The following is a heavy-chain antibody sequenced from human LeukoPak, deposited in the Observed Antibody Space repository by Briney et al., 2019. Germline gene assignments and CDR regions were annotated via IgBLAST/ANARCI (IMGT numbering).Heavy chain of an antibody. CDR1: GFTVSSNY. V-gene: IGHV4-34*01. CDR2: INHSGST. J-gene: IGHJ6*03. CDR3: ARHVHFDWLLTTNYMDV. Sequence: PGGSLRLSCAASGFTVSSNYMSWIRQPPGKGLEWIGEINHSGSTNYNPSLKSRVTISVDTSKNQFSLKLSSVTAADTAVYYCARHVHFDWLLTTNYMDVWAKGPRSPSP. D-gene: IGHD3-9*01.